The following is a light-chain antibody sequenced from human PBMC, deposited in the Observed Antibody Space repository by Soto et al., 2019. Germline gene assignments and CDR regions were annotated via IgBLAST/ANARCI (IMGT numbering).Light chain of an antibody. CDR3: SSSTSSNTPSIYV. J-gene: IGLJ1*01. V-gene: IGLV2-14*01. CDR2: DVS. Sequence: QSVLTQPASVSGSPGQSITISCTGTSSDVGGYNYVSWYQQHPGKAPKLMIYDVSNRPSGVSNRFSGSKSGNTASLTISGLQAEDEADYYCSSSTSSNTPSIYVFGTGTNVHV. CDR1: SSDVGGYNY.